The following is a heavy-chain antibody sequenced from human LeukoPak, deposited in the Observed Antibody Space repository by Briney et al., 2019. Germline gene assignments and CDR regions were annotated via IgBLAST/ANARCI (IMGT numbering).Heavy chain of an antibody. CDR2: ISSSSSYI. J-gene: IGHJ6*03. CDR3: ARDRAVTTGIRSYYHYYMDV. D-gene: IGHD4-11*01. V-gene: IGHV3-21*01. Sequence: GGSLRLSCAASGFTFSSYSMNWVRQAPGKGLEWVSSISSSSSYIYYADSVKGRFTISRDNAKHSLYLHMNSQSAEHRDVSYCARDRAVTTGIRSYYHYYMDVWGKGTTVTVSS. CDR1: GFTFSSYS.